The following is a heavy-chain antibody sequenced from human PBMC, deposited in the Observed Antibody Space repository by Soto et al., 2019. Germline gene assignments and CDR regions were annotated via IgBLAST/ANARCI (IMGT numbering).Heavy chain of an antibody. CDR1: GYTFTSYY. J-gene: IGHJ4*02. V-gene: IGHV1-46*03. CDR3: ASGYCTNGVCYRAFDY. D-gene: IGHD2-8*01. Sequence: QVQLVQSGAEVKKPGASVKVSCKASGYTFTSYYMHWVRQAPGQGLEWMGIINPSGGSTSYAQKFQGRVTMTRDTSTSKVYMELSSLRSEDTAVYYCASGYCTNGVCYRAFDYWGQGTLVTVSS. CDR2: INPSGGST.